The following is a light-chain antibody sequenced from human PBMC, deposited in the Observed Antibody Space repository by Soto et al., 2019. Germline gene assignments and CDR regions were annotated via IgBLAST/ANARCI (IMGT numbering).Light chain of an antibody. CDR3: KQLRMYPST. CDR1: QGISSY. CDR2: KAS. Sequence: AIRMNQSPSSLSATTRDSVTITCRASQGISSYLAWYQQKPGKAPKLLIYKASSLQSGVPSRFSGSGSGTDFALTITSLQAEDFATYYCKQLRMYPSTVGGGTKVDI. V-gene: IGKV1-8*01. J-gene: IGKJ4*01.